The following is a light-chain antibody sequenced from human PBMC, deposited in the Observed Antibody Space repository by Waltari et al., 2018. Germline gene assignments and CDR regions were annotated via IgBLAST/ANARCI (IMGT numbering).Light chain of an antibody. CDR3: KKYDRLPAT. CDR2: AAS. CDR1: QGVSRY. V-gene: IGKV3-20*01. J-gene: IGKJ1*01. Sequence: EMVLAQYLGTLALSAGARTTVSCRASQGVSRYLVWYQQKPGQAPRLLIYAASIRATGIPDRFSGSGSGTDFSLNISRLELEDFVVYYCKKYDRLPATFGQGTKVEIK.